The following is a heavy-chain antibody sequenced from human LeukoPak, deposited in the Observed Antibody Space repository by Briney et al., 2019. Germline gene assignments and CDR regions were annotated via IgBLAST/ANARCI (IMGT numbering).Heavy chain of an antibody. J-gene: IGHJ3*02. CDR1: GGSISSYY. Sequence: PSETLSLTCTVSGGSISSYYWSWIRQPPGKGLEWIGCIYDSGSTNYNPSLKSRVTISVDTSKNQFSLKLSSVTAADTAVYYCARHLSSGRDAFDIWGQGTMVTVSS. CDR2: IYDSGST. V-gene: IGHV4-59*08. CDR3: ARHLSSGRDAFDI. D-gene: IGHD6-19*01.